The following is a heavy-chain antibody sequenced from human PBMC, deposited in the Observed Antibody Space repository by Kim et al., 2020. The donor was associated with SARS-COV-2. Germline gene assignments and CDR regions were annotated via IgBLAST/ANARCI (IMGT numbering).Heavy chain of an antibody. CDR3: AKTTYGGNSGGFDY. V-gene: IGHV3-30*02. J-gene: IGHJ4*02. D-gene: IGHD4-17*01. Sequence: ADSVKGRFTSSRDNSKNTLYLQMNSRRAEDTAVYYCAKTTYGGNSGGFDYWGQGTLVTVSS.